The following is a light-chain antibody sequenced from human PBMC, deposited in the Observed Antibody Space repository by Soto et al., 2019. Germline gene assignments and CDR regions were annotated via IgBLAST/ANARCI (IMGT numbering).Light chain of an antibody. CDR3: CSYANSGTL. CDR2: EGS. CDR1: SSDVGSYNL. V-gene: IGLV2-23*01. J-gene: IGLJ1*01. Sequence: QSVLTQPASVSVSPGQSITISCTGTSSDVGSYNLVSWYQQHPGKAPKLMIYEGSKRPSGISDRFSGSKSGNTASLTISGLQAEDEADFYCCSYANSGTLFGTGTKVTVL.